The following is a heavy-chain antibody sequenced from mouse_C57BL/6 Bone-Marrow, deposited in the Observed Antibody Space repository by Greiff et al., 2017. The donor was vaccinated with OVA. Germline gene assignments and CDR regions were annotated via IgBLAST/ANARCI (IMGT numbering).Heavy chain of an antibody. V-gene: IGHV1-14*01. J-gene: IGHJ1*03. Sequence: VQLQQSGPELVKPGASVKMSCKASGYTFTSYVMHWVKQKPGQGLEWIGYIYPYNDGTKYNEKFKGKAKLTSDKSSSTSYMELSSLTSEDTAVYYRPHYYYGWYFDVWGTGTTVTVSS. D-gene: IGHD1-1*01. CDR3: PHYYYGWYFDV. CDR1: GYTFTSYV. CDR2: IYPYNDGT.